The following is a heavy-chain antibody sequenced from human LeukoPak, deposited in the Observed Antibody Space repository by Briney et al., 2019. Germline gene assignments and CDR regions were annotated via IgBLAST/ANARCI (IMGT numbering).Heavy chain of an antibody. CDR2: IYPGDSDT. CDR3: ARQGWLQSEHNWFDP. J-gene: IGHJ5*02. V-gene: IGHV5-51*01. Sequence: GESLLISCKGSGYSFTSYWIGWVRQMPGKGLEWMGIIYPGDSDTRYSPSFQGQVTISADKSISTAYLQWSSLKASDTAMYYCARQGWLQSEHNWFDPWGQGTLVTVSS. CDR1: GYSFTSYW. D-gene: IGHD5-24*01.